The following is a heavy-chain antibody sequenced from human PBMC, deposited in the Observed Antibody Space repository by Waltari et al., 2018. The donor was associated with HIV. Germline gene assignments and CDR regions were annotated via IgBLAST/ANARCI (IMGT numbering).Heavy chain of an antibody. J-gene: IGHJ4*02. CDR3: ARYLKVSSSFDY. Sequence: QLQLQESGPGLVKPSETLSLTCTVSGGSISSSSYYWGWIRQPPGKGLEWIGSIYYSGSTYYNPSLKSRVTISVDTSKNQFSLKLSSVTAADTAVYYCARYLKVSSSFDYWGQGTLVTVSS. D-gene: IGHD6-6*01. CDR1: GGSISSSSYY. V-gene: IGHV4-39*01. CDR2: IYYSGST.